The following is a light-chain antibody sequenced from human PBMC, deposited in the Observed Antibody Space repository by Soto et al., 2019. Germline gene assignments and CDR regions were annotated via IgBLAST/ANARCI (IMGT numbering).Light chain of an antibody. V-gene: IGLV2-11*01. CDR3: CSYAGSYSHV. CDR2: DVS. J-gene: IGLJ1*01. CDR1: SSDVGGYNY. Sequence: QSALTQPRSVSGSPGQSVTISCTGTSSDVGGYNYVSWYQQHPGKAPKLMIYDVSKRPSGVPHRLSGSKSGNTASLTISGLQAEDEADYYCCSYAGSYSHVFGTGTKLTVL.